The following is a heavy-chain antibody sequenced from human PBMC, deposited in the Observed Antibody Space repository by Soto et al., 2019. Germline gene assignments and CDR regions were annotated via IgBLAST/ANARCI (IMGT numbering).Heavy chain of an antibody. V-gene: IGHV3-21*01. CDR2: ISISSSYI. CDR3: ARDIGPVGDYVWGSRTHYGMDV. CDR1: GFTFSSYS. D-gene: IGHD3-16*01. J-gene: IGHJ6*02. Sequence: GGSLRLSCAASGFTFSSYSMNWVRQAPWKWLEWVSSISISSSYIYYADSVKFRFTISRDNAKNSLYLQMNSLRAEDTAVYYCARDIGPVGDYVWGSRTHYGMDVWGQGTTVTVSS.